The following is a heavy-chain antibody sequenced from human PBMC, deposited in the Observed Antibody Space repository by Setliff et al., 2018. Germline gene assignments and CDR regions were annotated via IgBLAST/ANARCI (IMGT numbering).Heavy chain of an antibody. CDR1: GFTFSSYG. J-gene: IGHJ6*03. V-gene: IGHV3-33*01. CDR2: IWYDGSDE. Sequence: GGSLRLSCAASGFTFSSYGMHWVRQTPGKGLEWMTFIWYDGSDEYYADSVKGRFTISRANSRNTLYLQMNSLRAEDTAVYYCTRARDIAPTYYYMDVWGKGTTVTVSS. D-gene: IGHD5-12*01. CDR3: TRARDIAPTYYYMDV.